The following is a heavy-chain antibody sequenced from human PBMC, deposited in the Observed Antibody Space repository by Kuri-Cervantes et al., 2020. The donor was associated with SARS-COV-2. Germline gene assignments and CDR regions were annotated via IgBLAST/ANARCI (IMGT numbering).Heavy chain of an antibody. J-gene: IGHJ6*03. Sequence: GESLKISCAASGFTFSSYSMNWVRQAPGKGLEWVSSISSSSSYIYYADSVKGRFTISRDNAKNSLYLQMNSLRDEDTAVYYCARDSSWNHAYYYYYMDVWGKGTTVTVSS. V-gene: IGHV3-21*01. CDR1: GFTFSSYS. CDR2: ISSSSSYI. D-gene: IGHD1-14*01. CDR3: ARDSSWNHAYYYYYMDV.